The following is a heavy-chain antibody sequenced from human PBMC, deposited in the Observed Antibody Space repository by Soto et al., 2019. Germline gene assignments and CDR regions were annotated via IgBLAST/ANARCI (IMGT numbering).Heavy chain of an antibody. CDR3: ARDLGVALATLTLDY. CDR1: GFTFSTYG. D-gene: IGHD2-15*01. V-gene: IGHV3-21*01. Sequence: EVQLVESGGGLVKPGGSLRLSCAASGFTFSTYGMNWVRQAPGKGLEWVSYITSDSSNVHYADSVKGRFTISRDNAKNSLSLQMNTLRAEDPAVYYCARDLGVALATLTLDYWGQGTLVTVSS. J-gene: IGHJ4*02. CDR2: ITSDSSNV.